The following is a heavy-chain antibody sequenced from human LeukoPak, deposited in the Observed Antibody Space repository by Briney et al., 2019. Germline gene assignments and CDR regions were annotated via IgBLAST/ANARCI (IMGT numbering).Heavy chain of an antibody. D-gene: IGHD3-10*01. CDR1: GFTFDDYA. CDR3: AKGTYGSGVLGWFDP. CDR2: ISWNSGSI. V-gene: IGHV3-9*01. Sequence: PGGSLRLSRAASGFTFDDYAMHWVRQAPGKGLEWVSGISWNSGSIGYADSVKGRFTISRDNAKNSLYLQMNSLRAEDTALYYCAKGTYGSGVLGWFDPWGQGTLVTVSS. J-gene: IGHJ5*02.